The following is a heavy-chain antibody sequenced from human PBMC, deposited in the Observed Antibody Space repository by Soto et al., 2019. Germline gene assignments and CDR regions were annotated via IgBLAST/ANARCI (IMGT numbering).Heavy chain of an antibody. D-gene: IGHD6-13*01. V-gene: IGHV1-18*04. Sequence: QVQLVQSGPEVKKPGASVKVSCKASGYDYSDYSITWVRQVPGQGLEWMGWISEYNGNTNYAQRLQGRVTMTTDTSTSTAYMELRSLRSDDTAVYYCAREEAAAGNNWFDPWGQGTLVTVSS. CDR3: AREEAAAGNNWFDP. CDR1: GYDYSDYS. CDR2: ISEYNGNT. J-gene: IGHJ5*02.